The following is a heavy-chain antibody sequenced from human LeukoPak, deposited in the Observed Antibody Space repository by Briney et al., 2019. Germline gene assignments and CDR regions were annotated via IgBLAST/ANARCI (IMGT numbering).Heavy chain of an antibody. Sequence: ASVKVSCKASGYTFTNFKIHWVRQAPGQGLERMGWISAYNGDTSYEQRLQGRVTMTTDTSTNIAYMELRSPRSDDTAVYYCARDLDSIIHPDWGQGTLVTVSS. CDR2: ISAYNGDT. V-gene: IGHV1-18*04. D-gene: IGHD2-21*01. J-gene: IGHJ4*02. CDR3: ARDLDSIIHPD. CDR1: GYTFTNFK.